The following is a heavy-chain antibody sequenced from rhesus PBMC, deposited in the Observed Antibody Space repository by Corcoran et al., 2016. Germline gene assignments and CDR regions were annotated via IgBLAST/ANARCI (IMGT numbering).Heavy chain of an antibody. J-gene: IGHJ4*01. CDR2: IHGGGGSP. CDR3: ARYAVAAYYFDY. D-gene: IGHD4-29*01. V-gene: IGHV4-160*01. CDR1: RGSIGSNY. Sequence: QVQLQESGPGLVKPSETLSLTCAVSRGSIGSNYWSWIRQSPGKGLEWIGYIHGGGGSPSSNPSLKIRVTISTDTSKNQFSLKLSSVTAADTAVYYCARYAVAAYYFDYWGQGVLVTVSS.